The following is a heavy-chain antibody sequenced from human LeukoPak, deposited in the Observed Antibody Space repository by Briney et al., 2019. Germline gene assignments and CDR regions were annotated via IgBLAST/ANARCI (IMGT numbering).Heavy chain of an antibody. CDR3: ASTIAVAGTVY. D-gene: IGHD6-19*01. CDR1: GFTFSSYW. J-gene: IGHJ4*02. CDR2: IKQDGSEK. V-gene: IGHV3-7*01. Sequence: GGSLRLSCAASGFTFSSYWMSRVRQAPGKGLEWVANIKQDGSEKYYVDSVKGRFTISRDNAKNSLYLQMNSLRAEDTAVYYCASTIAVAGTVYWGQGTLVTVSS.